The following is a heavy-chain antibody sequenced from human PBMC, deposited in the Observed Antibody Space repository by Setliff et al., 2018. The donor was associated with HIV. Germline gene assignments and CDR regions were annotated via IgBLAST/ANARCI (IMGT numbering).Heavy chain of an antibody. Sequence: GGSLRLSCVASGFSFTTYPMTWVRQAPGMGLEWVAGISGDGADTLYADSVKGRFIVSSDSSKNRVYLQMNGLRVEDAAVYYCVKGAPDYDTNPFYYYFYMHVWGKGTTVTVSS. CDR1: GFSFTTYP. J-gene: IGHJ6*03. V-gene: IGHV3-23*01. CDR3: VKGAPDYDTNPFYYYFYMHV. D-gene: IGHD2-8*01. CDR2: ISGDGADT.